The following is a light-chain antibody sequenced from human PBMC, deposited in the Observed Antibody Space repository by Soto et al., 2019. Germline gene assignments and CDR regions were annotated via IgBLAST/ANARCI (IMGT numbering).Light chain of an antibody. Sequence: QSVLTQPPSMSAAPGQTVPISCSGSSSNIGDNFVSWYQHLPGTAPKLLIFDNSQRPSEIPDRFFGSKSGTIATLAITGPQTGDEAVYYCATWDSKLSAVVFGGGPKLTVL. CDR3: ATWDSKLSAVV. CDR2: DNS. CDR1: SSNIGDNF. V-gene: IGLV1-51*01. J-gene: IGLJ2*01.